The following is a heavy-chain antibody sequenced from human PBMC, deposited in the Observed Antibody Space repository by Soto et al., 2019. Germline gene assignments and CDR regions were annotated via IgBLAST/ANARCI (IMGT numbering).Heavy chain of an antibody. V-gene: IGHV1-3*01. J-gene: IGHJ2*01. CDR2: TNPGNGNT. CDR3: AGGSSSVTTFYFDL. CDR1: GYTFTSYA. Sequence: QVQLVQSGAEVKKPGASVKVSCKASGYTFTSYAMHWVRQAPGQRLEWMGWTNPGNGNTKYSQKFQGRVTITRDTSASTAYMELSRLRSEDTAVYYCAGGSSSVTTFYFDLWGRGTLVTVSS. D-gene: IGHD4-17*01.